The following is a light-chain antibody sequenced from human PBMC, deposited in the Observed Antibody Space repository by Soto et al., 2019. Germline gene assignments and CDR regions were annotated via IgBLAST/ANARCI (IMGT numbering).Light chain of an antibody. Sequence: DIVMTQSPATLSVSQGERATLSCRASPSISSNLAWYQQKPGQAPRLLMFRTSSRATGFPARFSGSGSGTEFTLTISSLQSEDFGVYYCQQYNNWPRATFGGGTKVEIK. CDR2: RTS. CDR1: PSISSN. CDR3: QQYNNWPRAT. J-gene: IGKJ4*01. V-gene: IGKV3-15*01.